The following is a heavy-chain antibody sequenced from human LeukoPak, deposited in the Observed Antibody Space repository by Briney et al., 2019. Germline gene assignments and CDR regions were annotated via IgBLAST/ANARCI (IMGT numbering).Heavy chain of an antibody. Sequence: GGSLRLSCAASGFTFSSYWMSWVRQAPGKGLEWVANIKQDGSEKYYVDSVKGRFTIPRDNAKNSLYLQMNSLRAEDTAVYYCAREHYDFWSGYYTDYWGQGTLVTVSS. V-gene: IGHV3-7*05. D-gene: IGHD3-3*01. J-gene: IGHJ4*02. CDR2: IKQDGSEK. CDR3: AREHYDFWSGYYTDY. CDR1: GFTFSSYW.